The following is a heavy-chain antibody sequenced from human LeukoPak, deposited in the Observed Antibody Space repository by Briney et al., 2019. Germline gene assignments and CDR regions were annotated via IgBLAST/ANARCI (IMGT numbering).Heavy chain of an antibody. J-gene: IGHJ4*02. D-gene: IGHD4/OR15-4a*01. Sequence: GGSLRLPCAASGFTFSSYEMNWVRQAPGKGLEWVSYISSSGSTIYYADSVKGRFTISRDNAKNSLYLQMNSLRAEDTAVYYCARGRLTTSIDYWGQGTLVTVSS. V-gene: IGHV3-48*03. CDR3: ARGRLTTSIDY. CDR2: ISSSGSTI. CDR1: GFTFSSYE.